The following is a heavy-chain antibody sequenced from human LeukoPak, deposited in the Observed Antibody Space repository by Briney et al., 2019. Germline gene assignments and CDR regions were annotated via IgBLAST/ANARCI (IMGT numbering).Heavy chain of an antibody. CDR3: ARDILEWLFLDY. J-gene: IGHJ4*02. Sequence: ASVKVSCKASGGTFSSYAISWVRQAPGQGLEWMGGIIPIFGTANYAQKFQGRVTITVDESTSTAYMELSSLRSEDTAVYYCARDILEWLFLDYWGQGTLVTVSS. V-gene: IGHV1-69*13. D-gene: IGHD3-3*01. CDR1: GGTFSSYA. CDR2: IIPIFGTA.